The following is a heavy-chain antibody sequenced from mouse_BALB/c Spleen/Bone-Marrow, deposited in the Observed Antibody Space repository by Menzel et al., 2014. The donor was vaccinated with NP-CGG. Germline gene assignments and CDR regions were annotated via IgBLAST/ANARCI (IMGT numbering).Heavy chain of an antibody. CDR2: INSNGGST. D-gene: IGHD2-1*01. V-gene: IGHV5-6-3*01. CDR1: GFTFSSYG. CDR3: ARGNYGNYVDYFDY. Sequence: EVHLVESGGGLVHPGGSLKLSCAASGFTFSSYGMSWVRQTPDKRLELVASINSNGGSTYYPDSVKGRFTISRDNAKNTLSLQMSSLKSEDTAMYYCARGNYGNYVDYFDYWGQGTTLTVSS. J-gene: IGHJ2*01.